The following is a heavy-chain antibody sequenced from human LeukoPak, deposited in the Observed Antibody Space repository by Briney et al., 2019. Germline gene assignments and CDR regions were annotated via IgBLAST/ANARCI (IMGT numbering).Heavy chain of an antibody. CDR1: GYSFTNYW. CDR3: ARLRVYGDDRRNYYEF. V-gene: IGHV5-51*01. Sequence: GESLKISCEGSGYSFTNYWIGWVRQMPGKGLEWMGFIYPGDSDTTYSPSFQGQVTISVDKSITTAYLQWSSLKASDTAMYYCARLRVYGDDRRNYYEFWGQGTLVTVSS. CDR2: IYPGDSDT. J-gene: IGHJ4*02. D-gene: IGHD4-17*01.